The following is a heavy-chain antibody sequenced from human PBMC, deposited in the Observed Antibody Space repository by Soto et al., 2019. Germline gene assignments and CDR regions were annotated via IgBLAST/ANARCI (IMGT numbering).Heavy chain of an antibody. CDR1: GYTFTGYY. CDR3: ARSTSDFWSGYSYYGMDV. D-gene: IGHD3-3*01. V-gene: IGHV1-2*04. J-gene: IGHJ6*01. CDR2: INPNSGGT. Sequence: QVQLVQSGAEVKKPGASVKVSCKASGYTFTGYYMHWVRQAPGQGLAWMGWINPNSGGTNYAQKFQGWVTMTRDTSISTAYMELSRLRSDDTAVYYCARSTSDFWSGYSYYGMDVWGQGTTVTVSS.